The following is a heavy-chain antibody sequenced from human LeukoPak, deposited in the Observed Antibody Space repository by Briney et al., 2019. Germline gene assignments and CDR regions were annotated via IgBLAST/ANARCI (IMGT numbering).Heavy chain of an antibody. Sequence: GSLRLSCTASGFTFSRFWMTWVRQAPGKGLEWVANIKEDGSEKYYVDSVKGRFTISRDNAKSSLYLQMNSLSAEDTALYYCARDYSYGVLWGQGTLVTVSS. J-gene: IGHJ4*02. CDR3: ARDYSYGVL. CDR2: IKEDGSEK. CDR1: GFTFSRFW. V-gene: IGHV3-7*04. D-gene: IGHD5-18*01.